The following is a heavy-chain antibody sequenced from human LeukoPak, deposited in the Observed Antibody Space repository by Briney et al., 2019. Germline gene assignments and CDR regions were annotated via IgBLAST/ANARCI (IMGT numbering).Heavy chain of an antibody. CDR2: ISSSGSTI. D-gene: IGHD3-16*01. CDR1: GFTFSSYE. CDR3: ARVLGGSPPGAADY. J-gene: IGHJ4*02. Sequence: GGSLRLSCAASGFTFSSYEMNWVRQAPGKGLEWVSYISSSGSTIYYADSVKGRFTISRDNAKNSLYLQMNSLRAEDTAVYYCARVLGGSPPGAADYWGQGTLVTVSS. V-gene: IGHV3-48*03.